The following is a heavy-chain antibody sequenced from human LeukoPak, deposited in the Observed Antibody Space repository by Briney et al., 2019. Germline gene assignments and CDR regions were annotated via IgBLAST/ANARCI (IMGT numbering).Heavy chain of an antibody. CDR2: INSDGSST. CDR1: GFTFSSYW. V-gene: IGHV3-74*01. CDR3: ARVKRWLQLLAFDI. J-gene: IGHJ3*02. D-gene: IGHD5-24*01. Sequence: GGSLRLSCAASGFTFSSYWMHWVRQAPGKGLVWVSSINSDGSSTSYADSVKGRFTISRDSAKNTLYLQMNSLRAEDTAVYYCARVKRWLQLLAFDIWGQGTMVTVSS.